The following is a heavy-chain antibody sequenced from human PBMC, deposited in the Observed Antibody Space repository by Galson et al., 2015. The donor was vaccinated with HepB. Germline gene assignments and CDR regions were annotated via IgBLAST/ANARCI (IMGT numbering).Heavy chain of an antibody. J-gene: IGHJ4*02. V-gene: IGHV3-33*01. CDR1: GFSFSRYG. CDR3: ARSPTAAAYFGL. D-gene: IGHD6-13*01. Sequence: SLRLSCAASGFSFSRYGVHWVRQAPGKGLECVTMRDSVKGRFTISRDNSKNTLYLQINSLRDEDTAIYYCARSPTAAAYFGLWGQGTLVTVSS. CDR2: R.